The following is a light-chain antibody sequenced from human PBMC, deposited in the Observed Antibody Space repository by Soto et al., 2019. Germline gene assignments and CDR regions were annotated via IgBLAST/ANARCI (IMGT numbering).Light chain of an antibody. J-gene: IGLJ1*01. CDR3: STFISTSPLAL. CDR1: SSDIGGYDF. CDR2: GVT. V-gene: IGLV2-14*03. Sequence: QSVLTQSASVSGSPGQSITISCTGTSSDIGGYDFVSWYQQYPGKAPQLLIYGVTYRPSGVSHRFSGSKSGNTASLTISGLQTEDEADYSCSTFISTSPLALFRPGTKVTVL.